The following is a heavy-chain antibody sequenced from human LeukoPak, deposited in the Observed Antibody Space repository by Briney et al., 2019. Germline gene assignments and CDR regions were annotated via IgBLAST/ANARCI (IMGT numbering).Heavy chain of an antibody. CDR2: INHSGST. CDR1: GGSFSGYY. D-gene: IGHD3-22*01. V-gene: IGHV4-34*01. J-gene: IGHJ4*02. Sequence: PSETLSLTCAVYGGSFSGYYWSWIRQPPGKGLEWIGEINHSGSTNYNPSLKSRVTISVDTSKNQFSLKLSSVTAADTAVYYCARGLVDYYDSSEFDYWGQGTLVTVSS. CDR3: ARGLVDYYDSSEFDY.